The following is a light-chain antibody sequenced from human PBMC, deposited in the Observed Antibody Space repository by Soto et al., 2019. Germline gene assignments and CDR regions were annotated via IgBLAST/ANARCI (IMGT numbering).Light chain of an antibody. J-gene: IGLJ2*01. CDR1: SNDIGAYQY. CDR2: DVT. V-gene: IGLV2-14*01. CDR3: SSFTTSLTVI. Sequence: QSALTQPASVSASPGQSITISCAGTSNDIGAYQYVSWYQHRPGKAPRLIIYDVTDRPSGVSSRFSGSKSDNSASLTISGLQTDYEADYYCSSFTTSLTVIFGGGTKLTVL.